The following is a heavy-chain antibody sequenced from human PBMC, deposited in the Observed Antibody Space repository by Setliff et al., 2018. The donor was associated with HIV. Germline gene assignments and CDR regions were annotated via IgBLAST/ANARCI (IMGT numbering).Heavy chain of an antibody. D-gene: IGHD3-10*01. J-gene: IGHJ4*02. Sequence: SETLSLTCAVSGYSISSGYYWGWIRQPPGKGLEWIGNIYYSGSTYYNPSLKSRVTISLDTSKNQFSLKLSSVTAADTAVYYCARVQRVGSVEGYFDYWGQGTLVTVS. CDR3: ARVQRVGSVEGYFDY. CDR1: GYSISSGYY. CDR2: IYYSGST. V-gene: IGHV4-38-2*01.